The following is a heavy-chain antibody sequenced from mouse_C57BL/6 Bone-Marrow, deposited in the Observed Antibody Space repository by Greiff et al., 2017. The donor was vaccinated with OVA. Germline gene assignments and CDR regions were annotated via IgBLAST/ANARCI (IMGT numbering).Heavy chain of an antibody. D-gene: IGHD2-5*01. Sequence: DVKLVESGGGLVQPGGSLKLSCAASGFTFSDYYMYWVRQTPEKRLEWVAYISNGGGSTYYPDTVKGRFTISRDNAKNTLYLQMSRLKSEDTAMYYCARQSNYSLFAYWGQGTLVTVSA. CDR1: GFTFSDYY. V-gene: IGHV5-12*01. J-gene: IGHJ3*01. CDR2: ISNGGGST. CDR3: ARQSNYSLFAY.